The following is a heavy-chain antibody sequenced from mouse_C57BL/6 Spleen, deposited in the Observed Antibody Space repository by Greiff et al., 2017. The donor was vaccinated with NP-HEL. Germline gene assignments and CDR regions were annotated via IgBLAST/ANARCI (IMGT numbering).Heavy chain of an antibody. CDR1: GYTFTSYW. CDR3: ARRYDGYYFYAMDY. Sequence: QVQLQQSGAELVKPGASVKLSCKASGYTFTSYWMQWVKPRPGQGLEWIGEIDPSDSYTNYNQKFKGKATLTVDTSSSTAYMQLSSLTSEDSAVYYCARRYDGYYFYAMDYWGQGTSVTVSS. D-gene: IGHD2-3*01. CDR2: IDPSDSYT. V-gene: IGHV1-50*01. J-gene: IGHJ4*01.